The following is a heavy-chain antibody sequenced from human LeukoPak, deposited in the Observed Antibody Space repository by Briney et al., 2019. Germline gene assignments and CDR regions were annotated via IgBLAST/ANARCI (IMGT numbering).Heavy chain of an antibody. CDR2: VSGCGGNT. D-gene: IGHD4-17*01. J-gene: IGHJ5*02. V-gene: IGHV3-23*01. CDR1: GFTFSNFA. Sequence: GCSLRLSCAASGFTFSNFAMSWVRQAPGKGLKWVSAVSGCGGNTYYADSVKGRFTISGDNSKNPLLLQMNSLRAEDTAVYYCAPNPRGLPDNNWFAPWGQGTLVTVCS. CDR3: APNPRGLPDNNWFAP.